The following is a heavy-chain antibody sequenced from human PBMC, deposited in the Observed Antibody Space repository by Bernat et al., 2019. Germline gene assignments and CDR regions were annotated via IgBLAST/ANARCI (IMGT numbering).Heavy chain of an antibody. J-gene: IGHJ4*02. CDR1: GFTFSGYG. V-gene: IGHV3-33*01. Sequence: QVQLVESGGGVVQPGRSLRLSCAASGFTFSGYGFHWVRQAPGKGLEWVAVIWYDGSKKYYADSVKGRFTISRDDSKNTLYLQMNSLRAEDTAVYYCARDISSTNYYFDYWGQGTLVTASS. D-gene: IGHD2-8*01. CDR3: ARDISSTNYYFDY. CDR2: IWYDGSKK.